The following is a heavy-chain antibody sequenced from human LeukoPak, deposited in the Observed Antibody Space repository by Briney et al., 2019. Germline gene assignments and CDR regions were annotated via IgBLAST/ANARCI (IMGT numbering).Heavy chain of an antibody. CDR3: ARDLVGIVVVAATKDDY. CDR2: INPNSGGT. CDR1: GYTFTAYY. J-gene: IGHJ4*02. D-gene: IGHD2-15*01. Sequence: ASVKVSCKASGYTFTAYYIHWVRQAPGQGLEWMGWINPNSGGTNYAQKFQGRVTMTRDTSISTAYMELSRLRSDDTAVYYCARDLVGIVVVAATKDDYWGQGTLVTVSS. V-gene: IGHV1-2*02.